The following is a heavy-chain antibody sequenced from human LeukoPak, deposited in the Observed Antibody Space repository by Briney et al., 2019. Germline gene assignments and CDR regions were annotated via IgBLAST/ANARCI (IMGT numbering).Heavy chain of an antibody. CDR3: ARRDACSGGSCQYNWFDP. J-gene: IGHJ5*02. V-gene: IGHV5-51*01. Sequence: GESLKISCKGSGYGFTTFWIGWVRQMSGKGLEWMGIIYPGDSDTRYSPSFQGQVTISADKSISTAYLQWSSLKASDTAMYYCARRDACSGGSCQYNWFDPWGQGTLVTVSS. CDR2: IYPGDSDT. D-gene: IGHD2-15*01. CDR1: GYGFTTFW.